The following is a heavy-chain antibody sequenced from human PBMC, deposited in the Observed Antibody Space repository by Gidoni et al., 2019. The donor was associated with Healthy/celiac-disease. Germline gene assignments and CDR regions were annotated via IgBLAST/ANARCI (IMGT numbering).Heavy chain of an antibody. Sequence: EVQLLESGGGLVQPGGSLRLYCAASGFTFSSYAMSWVRQAPGKGLEWVSAISGSGGSTYYADSVKGRFTISRDNSKNTLYLQMNSLRAEDTAVYYCAKDPDYGDYFDYWGQGTLVTVSS. CDR2: ISGSGGST. CDR3: AKDPDYGDYFDY. V-gene: IGHV3-23*01. J-gene: IGHJ4*02. D-gene: IGHD4-17*01. CDR1: GFTFSSYA.